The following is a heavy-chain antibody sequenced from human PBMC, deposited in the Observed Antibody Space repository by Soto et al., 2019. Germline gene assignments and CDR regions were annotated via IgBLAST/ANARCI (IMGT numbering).Heavy chain of an antibody. V-gene: IGHV3-23*01. J-gene: IGHJ4*02. D-gene: IGHD1-20*01. Sequence: EVQLLETGGDLVQPGGSLSLSCAASGFNVGAFAVNCVRQAPGKGLEWVSGISVSDAFIYYADSVRGRFSISRDASENILYLQMNSLRVDDTALYYCTRETVAGITGLDYWGPGTLVTVSS. CDR3: TRETVAGITGLDY. CDR2: ISVSDAFI. CDR1: GFNVGAFA.